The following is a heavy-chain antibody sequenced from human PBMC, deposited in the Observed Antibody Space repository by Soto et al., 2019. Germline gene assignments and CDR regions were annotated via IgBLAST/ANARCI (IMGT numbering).Heavy chain of an antibody. J-gene: IGHJ4*02. CDR2: IYSGGTT. Sequence: GGSLRLSCAVSGFTVSSNYMNWVRRAPGKGLEWVSVIYSGGTTDYADSVKGRFTISRDSSKNTLYLQMNSLRAEDTAVYYCARGLSLSEWWFDYWGQATLVTVSS. CDR3: ARGLSLSEWWFDY. CDR1: GFTVSSNY. V-gene: IGHV3-53*01. D-gene: IGHD2-8*01.